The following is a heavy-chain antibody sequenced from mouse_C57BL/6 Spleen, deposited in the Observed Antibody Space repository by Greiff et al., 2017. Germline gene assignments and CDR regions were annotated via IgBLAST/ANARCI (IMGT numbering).Heavy chain of an antibody. Sequence: QVQLQQPGAELVKPGASVKMSCKASGYTFTSYWITWVKQRPGQGLEWIGDIYPGSGSTNYNEKFKSKATLTVDTSTSTAYMQLSSLTSEDSAVYYCARRYDYDGDYFDYWGQGTTLTVSS. CDR2: IYPGSGST. D-gene: IGHD2-4*01. J-gene: IGHJ2*01. V-gene: IGHV1-55*01. CDR1: GYTFTSYW. CDR3: ARRYDYDGDYFDY.